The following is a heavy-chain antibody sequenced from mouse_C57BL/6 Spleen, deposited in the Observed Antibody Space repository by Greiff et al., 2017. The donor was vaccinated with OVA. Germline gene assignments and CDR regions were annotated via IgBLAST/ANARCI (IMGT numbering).Heavy chain of an antibody. CDR1: GYAFSSYW. D-gene: IGHD1-1*01. CDR3: AGYGSSSHAMDY. J-gene: IGHJ4*01. CDR2: IYPGAGDT. Sequence: VQLQQSGAELVKPGASVKISCKASGYAFSSYWMNWVKQRPGKGLEWIGQIYPGAGDTNYNGKFKGKATLTADKSSSTAYMQLSSLSSDDSAVYFCAGYGSSSHAMDYWGQGTSVPVSS. V-gene: IGHV1-80*01.